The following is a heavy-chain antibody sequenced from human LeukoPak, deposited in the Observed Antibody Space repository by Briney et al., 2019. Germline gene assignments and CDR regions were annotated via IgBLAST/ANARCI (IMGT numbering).Heavy chain of an antibody. CDR1: GFTFSSYA. J-gene: IGHJ4*02. Sequence: GRSLRLSCAASGFTFSSYAMHWVRQAPGKGLEWVAVISYDGSNKYYADSVKGRFTISRDNSKNTLYLQMNSLRAEDTAVYYCARLRTPYYFGYWGQGTLVTVSS. CDR2: ISYDGSNK. CDR3: ARLRTPYYFGY. V-gene: IGHV3-30-3*01.